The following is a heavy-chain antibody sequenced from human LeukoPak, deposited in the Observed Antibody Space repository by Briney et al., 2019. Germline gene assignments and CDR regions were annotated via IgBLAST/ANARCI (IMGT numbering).Heavy chain of an antibody. V-gene: IGHV4-34*01. CDR1: GGSFSGYY. CDR3: ARGVVGATDYFDY. CDR2: VNHSGST. J-gene: IGHJ4*02. D-gene: IGHD1-26*01. Sequence: PSETLSLTCAVYGGSFSGYYWSWIRQPPGKGLEWIGEVNHSGSTNYNPSLKSRVTISVDTSKNQFSLKLSSVTAADTAVYYCARGVVGATDYFDYWGQGTLVTVSS.